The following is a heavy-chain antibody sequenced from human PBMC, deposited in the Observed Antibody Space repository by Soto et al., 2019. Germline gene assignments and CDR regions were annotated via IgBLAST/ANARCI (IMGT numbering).Heavy chain of an antibody. D-gene: IGHD5-12*01. Sequence: SETLSLTCTVSGGSISSGGYYWSWIRQHPGKGLEWIGYIYYSGSTYYNPSLKSRVTISVDTSKNQFSLKLSSVTAADTAVYYCARGATIGAYYMDVWGKGTTVTVSS. CDR2: IYYSGST. V-gene: IGHV4-31*03. J-gene: IGHJ6*03. CDR1: GGSISSGGYY. CDR3: ARGATIGAYYMDV.